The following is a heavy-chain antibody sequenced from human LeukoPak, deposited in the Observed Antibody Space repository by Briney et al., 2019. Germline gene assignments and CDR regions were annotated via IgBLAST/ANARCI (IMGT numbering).Heavy chain of an antibody. CDR1: GGSISSSSYY. V-gene: IGHV4-39*07. D-gene: IGHD3-22*01. J-gene: IGHJ4*02. CDR2: IYYSGST. CDR3: AREMYYYDSSGYY. Sequence: PSETLSLTCTVSGGSISSSSYYWGWIRQPPGKGLGWIGSIYYSGSTYYNPSLKSRVTISVDTSKNQFSLKLSSVTAADTAVYYCAREMYYYDSSGYYWGQGTLVTVSS.